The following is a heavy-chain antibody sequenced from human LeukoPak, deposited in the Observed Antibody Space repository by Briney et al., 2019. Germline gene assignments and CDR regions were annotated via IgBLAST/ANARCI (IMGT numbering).Heavy chain of an antibody. CDR2: ISGDGRNI. CDR1: GFTFSSYW. CDR3: ARDSESITMVRGVIYY. D-gene: IGHD3-10*01. J-gene: IGHJ4*02. V-gene: IGHV3-74*01. Sequence: GGSLRLSCVASGFTFSSYWMHWVRQDPRKGLVWVSRISGDGRNINYADSVKGRFTISRDNSKNTLYLQMNSLRAEDTAVYYCARDSESITMVRGVIYYWGQGTLVTVST.